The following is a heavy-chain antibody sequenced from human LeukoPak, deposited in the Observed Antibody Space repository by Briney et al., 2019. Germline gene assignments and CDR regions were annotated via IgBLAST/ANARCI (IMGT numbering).Heavy chain of an antibody. CDR3: AKDSLSYYDSSGYYYTTPTFDY. Sequence: GGSLRLSCAASGFTFSIYAMSCVRQAPGKGMEWVSAISGSGRSTYYADSVKGRFTISRDNSKNTLYLQMNSLRAEDTAVYYCAKDSLSYYDSSGYYYTTPTFDYWGQGTLVTVSS. D-gene: IGHD3-22*01. V-gene: IGHV3-23*01. CDR1: GFTFSIYA. CDR2: ISGSGRST. J-gene: IGHJ4*02.